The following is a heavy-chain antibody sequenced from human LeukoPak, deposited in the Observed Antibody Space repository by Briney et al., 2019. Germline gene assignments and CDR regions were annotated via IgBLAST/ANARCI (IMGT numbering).Heavy chain of an antibody. CDR1: GFTFSSYS. Sequence: GGSLRLSCAASGFTFSSYSMNWVRQAPGKGLEWVSSISGSGALTYYADSVKGRFTISRDNSKDTLYLQMNSLRVEDTAVYYCASPWQLNPDDCWGQGTLVTVTS. CDR3: ASPWQLNPDDC. CDR2: ISGSGALT. V-gene: IGHV3-23*01. D-gene: IGHD6-13*01. J-gene: IGHJ4*02.